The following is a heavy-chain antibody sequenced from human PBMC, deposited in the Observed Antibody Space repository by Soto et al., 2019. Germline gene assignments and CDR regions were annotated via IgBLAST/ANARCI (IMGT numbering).Heavy chain of an antibody. CDR1: GGSISSHY. Sequence: SETLSLTCTVSGGSISSHYWSWIRQPPGKGLEWIGYIYFSGSTNYNPSLKSRVTISVDTSKNQFSLKLSSVTAADTAVYYCARTPRIALLALCGHGSLVPVSS. D-gene: IGHD6-13*01. CDR3: ARTPRIALLAL. CDR2: IYFSGST. J-gene: IGHJ1*01. V-gene: IGHV4-59*08.